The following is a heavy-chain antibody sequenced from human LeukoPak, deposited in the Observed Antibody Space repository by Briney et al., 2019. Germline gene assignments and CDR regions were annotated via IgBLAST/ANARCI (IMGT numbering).Heavy chain of an antibody. D-gene: IGHD6-19*01. Sequence: PSETLSLTGTVSGGSISSYYWSWIRQPAGKGLEWIGRIYTSGSTNYNPSLKSRVTMSVDSSKNQFSLKLSSVTAADTAVYYCARDQRRSGWYYFDYWGQGTLVTVSS. CDR2: IYTSGST. V-gene: IGHV4-4*07. CDR3: ARDQRRSGWYYFDY. CDR1: GGSISSYY. J-gene: IGHJ4*02.